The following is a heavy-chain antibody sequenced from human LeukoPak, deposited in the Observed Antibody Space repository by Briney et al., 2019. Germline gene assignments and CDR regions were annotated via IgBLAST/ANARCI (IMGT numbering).Heavy chain of an antibody. D-gene: IGHD3-22*01. Sequence: SETLSLTCTVSGGSISSSSYYWGWLRQPPGKGLEWVGSIYYSGSTYYNPFLKRRVTISVDTSKNQFSLKLSSVTAADTAVYYCARQLLDYYDSSGYWDWGQGTLVTVSS. CDR2: IYYSGST. CDR3: ARQLLDYYDSSGYWD. CDR1: GGSISSSSYY. V-gene: IGHV4-39*01. J-gene: IGHJ4*02.